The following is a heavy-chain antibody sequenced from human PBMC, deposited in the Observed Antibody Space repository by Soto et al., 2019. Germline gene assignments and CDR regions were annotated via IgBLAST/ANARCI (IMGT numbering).Heavy chain of an antibody. Sequence: PSETLSLTCTVSNGSIGTYCWTWVRQPPGKGLEWIGYVYYSGSTNYNPSLKSRVGMSIDTSKNQFSLELKSVTAADTATYFCVRDYLLTGFDTWGQGTLVTVSS. D-gene: IGHD3-9*01. J-gene: IGHJ5*02. CDR3: VRDYLLTGFDT. CDR2: VYYSGST. V-gene: IGHV4-59*01. CDR1: NGSIGTYC.